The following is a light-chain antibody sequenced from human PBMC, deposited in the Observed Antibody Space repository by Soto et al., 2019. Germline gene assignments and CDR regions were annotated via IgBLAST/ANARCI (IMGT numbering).Light chain of an antibody. CDR3: SSYAGSNNGDVV. Sequence: QSALTQPPSASGSPGQSVTISRTGTSSDVGGYNYVSWYQQHPGKAPKLMIYEVSKRPSGVPHRFSGSKSGNTASLTVSGLQAEDEADYYGSSYAGSNNGDVVFGGGTQLTVL. V-gene: IGLV2-8*01. CDR1: SSDVGGYNY. CDR2: EVS. J-gene: IGLJ2*01.